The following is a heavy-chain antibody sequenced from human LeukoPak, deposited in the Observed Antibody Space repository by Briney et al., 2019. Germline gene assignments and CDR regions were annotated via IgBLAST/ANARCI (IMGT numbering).Heavy chain of an antibody. V-gene: IGHV3-30*03. CDR3: ARGSSQLARFDY. J-gene: IGHJ4*02. D-gene: IGHD1-1*01. CDR1: GFTFSSYG. Sequence: GRSLRLSCAASGFTFSSYGMHWVRQAPGKGLEWVAVISYDGSNKYYADSVKGRFTISRDNSKNTLYLQMNSLRAEDTAVYYCARGSSQLARFDYWGQGTLVTVSS. CDR2: ISYDGSNK.